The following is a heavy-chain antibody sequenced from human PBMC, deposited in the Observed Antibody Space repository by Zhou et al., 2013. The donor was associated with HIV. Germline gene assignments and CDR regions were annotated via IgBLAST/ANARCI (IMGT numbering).Heavy chain of an antibody. V-gene: IGHV1-69*04. CDR1: GGTFSSYA. CDR3: AREHGSGSYYYYYYMDV. CDR2: IIPILGIA. Sequence: QVQLVQSGAEVKKPGSSVKVSCKASGGTFSSYAISWVRQAPGQGLEWMGRIIPILGIANYAQKFQGRVTITADKSTSTAYMELSSLRSEDTAVYYCAREHGSGSYYYYYYMDVWGKGTTGHRSP. J-gene: IGHJ6*03. D-gene: IGHD3-10*01.